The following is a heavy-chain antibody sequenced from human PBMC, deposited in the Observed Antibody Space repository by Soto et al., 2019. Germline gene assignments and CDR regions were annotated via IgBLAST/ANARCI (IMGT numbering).Heavy chain of an antibody. V-gene: IGHV4-39*01. J-gene: IGHJ2*01. D-gene: IGHD4-17*01. Sequence: QLQLQESGPGLVKPSETLSLTCTVSGGSISSSSYYWGWIRQPPGKGLEWIGSIYYSGCTYYNPSLKSRVTISVDTSKNQFSLKLSSVTAADTAVYYCARWGRFDGDYDWYFVLWGRGTLVTVSS. CDR2: IYYSGCT. CDR3: ARWGRFDGDYDWYFVL. CDR1: GGSISSSSYY.